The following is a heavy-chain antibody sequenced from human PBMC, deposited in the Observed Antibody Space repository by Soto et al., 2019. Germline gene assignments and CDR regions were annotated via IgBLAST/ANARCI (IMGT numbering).Heavy chain of an antibody. D-gene: IGHD5-12*01. CDR1: GGSVSIGDYL. CDR2: IYDSGSS. J-gene: IGHJ4*02. V-gene: IGHV4-30-4*01. Sequence: SETLSLTCTVSGGSVSIGDYLWSCIRQPPGKGLEWIGYIYDSGSSYYNPSLKSRVTMSVDTSKNQFSLKLRSVTAADTAMYYCAREKGYISGPKNFDSWGQGTLVTVSS. CDR3: AREKGYISGPKNFDS.